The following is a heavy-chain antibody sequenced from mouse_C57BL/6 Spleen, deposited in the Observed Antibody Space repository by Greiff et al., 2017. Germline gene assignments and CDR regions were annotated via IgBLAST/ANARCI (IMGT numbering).Heavy chain of an antibody. CDR2: ISGGGGNT. D-gene: IGHD4-1*01. CDR1: GFTFSSYT. CDR3: ARQETGSDY. V-gene: IGHV5-9*01. Sequence: DVKLVESGGGLVKPGGSLKLSCAASGFTFSSYTMSWVRQTPEKRLEWVATISGGGGNTYYPDSVKGRFTISRDNAKNTLYLQMSSLRSEDTALYYCARQETGSDYWGQGTTLTVSS. J-gene: IGHJ2*01.